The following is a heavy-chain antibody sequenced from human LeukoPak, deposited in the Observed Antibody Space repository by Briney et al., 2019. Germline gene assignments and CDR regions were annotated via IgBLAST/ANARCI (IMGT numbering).Heavy chain of an antibody. CDR3: AREGRATVDY. V-gene: IGHV4-39*07. CDR2: IYYSGST. CDR1: GGSISSSSYY. Sequence: PSETLSLTCTVSGGSISSSSYYWGWIRQPPGKGLEWIGSIYYSGSTYYNPPLKSRVTISVDTSKNQFSLKLSSVTAADTAVYYCAREGRATVDYWGQGTLVTVSS. J-gene: IGHJ4*02. D-gene: IGHD5-12*01.